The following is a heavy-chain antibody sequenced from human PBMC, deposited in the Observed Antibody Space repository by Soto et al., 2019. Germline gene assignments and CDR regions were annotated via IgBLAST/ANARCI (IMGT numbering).Heavy chain of an antibody. D-gene: IGHD3-3*01. CDR3: ARGRYDFWSGTFDI. J-gene: IGHJ3*02. CDR1: GGSISNAAYS. V-gene: IGHV4-30-2*01. Sequence: SETLSLTCTVSGGSISNAAYSWSWIRQPPGKGLEWIGYIYPSGMPFYNPSLRSRVTILIDRSNDQFSLNLKSVTAADTAVYYCARGRYDFWSGTFDIWGQGTMVTVSS. CDR2: IYPSGMP.